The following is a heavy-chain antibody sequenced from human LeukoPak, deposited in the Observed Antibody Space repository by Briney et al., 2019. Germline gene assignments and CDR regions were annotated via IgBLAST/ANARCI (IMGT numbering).Heavy chain of an antibody. CDR3: ARSGRYRGSYYVGKGFFDY. CDR1: GDSVSSNSAA. V-gene: IGHV6-1*01. Sequence: SQTLSLTCAISGDSVSSNSAAWNWIRQSPSRGLEWLGRTYYRSKWYNDYAVSVKSRITINPDTSKNQFSLQLNSVTPEDTAVYYCARSGRYRGSYYVGKGFFDYWGQGTLVTVSS. CDR2: TYYRSKWYN. J-gene: IGHJ4*02. D-gene: IGHD1-26*01.